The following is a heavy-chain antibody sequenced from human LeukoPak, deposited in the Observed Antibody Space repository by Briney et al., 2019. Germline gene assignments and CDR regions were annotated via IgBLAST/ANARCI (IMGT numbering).Heavy chain of an antibody. CDR1: GGSISSLY. D-gene: IGHD6-6*01. Sequence: KSSETLSLTCSVSGGSISSLYWSWIRQLPGKGLECLGYIYYTGSTNYNPSLKSRVTMFVDMSKNQFSLRLSSVTAADTAVYYCARHRAYSSSSPFDYWGQGTLVTVSS. J-gene: IGHJ4*02. V-gene: IGHV4-59*08. CDR3: ARHRAYSSSSPFDY. CDR2: IYYTGST.